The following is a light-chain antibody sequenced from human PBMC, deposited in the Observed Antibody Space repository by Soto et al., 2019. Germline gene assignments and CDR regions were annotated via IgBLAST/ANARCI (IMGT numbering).Light chain of an antibody. J-gene: IGLJ3*02. CDR3: TSYAGDTSLGV. CDR1: SSDVGGYNY. CDR2: EVS. V-gene: IGLV2-8*01. Sequence: QSALTQPPSASGSPGQSVTISCTGTSSDVGGYNYVSWYQQHPGKAPKVVIYEVSKRPSGVPDRFSGSKSGNTASLTVSGLQAEDEADYYCTSYAGDTSLGVLGGGTKLTVL.